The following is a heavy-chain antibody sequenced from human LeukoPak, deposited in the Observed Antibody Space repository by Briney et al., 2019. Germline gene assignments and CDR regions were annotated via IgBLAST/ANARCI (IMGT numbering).Heavy chain of an antibody. V-gene: IGHV4-61*02. CDR1: GGSISSANYY. Sequence: SETLSLTCTVSGGSISSANYYWNWIRQPAGKGLEWIGRIYTSGSTNYNPSLKSRVTISVDTSKTQFSLKLSSVTAADTAMYYCARDRSIDKPSIDTWGQGTQVIVSS. D-gene: IGHD2-21*01. CDR2: IYTSGST. CDR3: ARDRSIDKPSIDT. J-gene: IGHJ5*02.